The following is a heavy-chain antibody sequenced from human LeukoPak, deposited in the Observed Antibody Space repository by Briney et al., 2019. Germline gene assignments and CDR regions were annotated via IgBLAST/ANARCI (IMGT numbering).Heavy chain of an antibody. Sequence: SETLSLTCALSGGSIKNYYRSWIRQPLGKGLEWIGYVYYTGTTSYNPSLKSRVTISVETSKNQFSLTLTSVTAADTAVYHCARQSDPYYHYGLDFWGQGTTVIVSS. CDR3: ARQSDPYYHYGLDF. CDR2: VYYTGTT. J-gene: IGHJ6*02. CDR1: GGSIKNYY. V-gene: IGHV4-59*01.